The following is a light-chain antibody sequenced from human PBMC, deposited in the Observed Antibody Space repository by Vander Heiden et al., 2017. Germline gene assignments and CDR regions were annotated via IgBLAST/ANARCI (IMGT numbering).Light chain of an antibody. CDR2: QAS. V-gene: IGKV1-5*03. J-gene: IGKJ1*01. CDR3: QQYNTNSET. CDR1: QSINNW. Sequence: DIQLTQSPSTVSASVGDRVTITCRASQSINNWLAWYQQKPGKAPKPLIYQASTLQGGVPSRFSGSGSGTEFTLTISSLQPDDFATYYCQQYNTNSETFGQGTKVEIK.